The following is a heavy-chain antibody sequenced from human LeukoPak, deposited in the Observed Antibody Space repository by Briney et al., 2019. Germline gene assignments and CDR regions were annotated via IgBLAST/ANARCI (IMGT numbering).Heavy chain of an antibody. V-gene: IGHV4-59*08. D-gene: IGHD3-22*01. CDR3: ARHIPYYYDSSGYYYFDY. Sequence: SETLSLTCTVSGGSISRYYWSWIRQPPGKGLEWIGYIYYSGSTNYNPSLKSRVTISVDTSKNQFSLKLSSVTAADTAVYYCARHIPYYYDSSGYYYFDYWGQGTLVTVSS. J-gene: IGHJ4*02. CDR2: IYYSGST. CDR1: GGSISRYY.